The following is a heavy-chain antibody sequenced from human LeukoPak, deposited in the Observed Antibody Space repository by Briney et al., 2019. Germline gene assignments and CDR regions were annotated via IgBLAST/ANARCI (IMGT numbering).Heavy chain of an antibody. CDR3: ARVHRYYYYDSSGYDNDYFDY. CDR1: GFTFSSYA. Sequence: TGGSLRLSCAASGFTFSSYAMHWVRQAPGKGLEWVAVISYDGSNKYYADSVKGRFTISRDNSKNTLYPQMNSLRAEDTAVYYCARVHRYYYYDSSGYDNDYFDYWGQGTLVTVSS. V-gene: IGHV3-30-3*01. CDR2: ISYDGSNK. D-gene: IGHD3-22*01. J-gene: IGHJ4*02.